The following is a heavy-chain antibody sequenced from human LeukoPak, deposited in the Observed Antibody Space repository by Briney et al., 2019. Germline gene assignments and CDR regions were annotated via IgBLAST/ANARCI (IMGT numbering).Heavy chain of an antibody. CDR3: ARSPSRYYYDSSGPDY. D-gene: IGHD3-22*01. V-gene: IGHV1-69*05. CDR2: IIPIFRTA. J-gene: IGHJ4*02. Sequence: ASVKVSCKTSGGTFSTYGISWVRQAPGQGLEWMGGIIPIFRTAMNAQKFQGRVTMTTDTSTSTAYMELRSLRSDDTAVYYCARSPSRYYYDSSGPDYWGQGTLVTVSS. CDR1: GGTFSTYG.